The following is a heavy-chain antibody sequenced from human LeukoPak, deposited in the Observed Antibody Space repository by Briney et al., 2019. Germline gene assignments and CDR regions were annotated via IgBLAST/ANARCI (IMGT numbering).Heavy chain of an antibody. CDR1: GFTFSSYA. CDR3: AKGPTQGRSGWYGADY. D-gene: IGHD6-19*01. J-gene: IGHJ4*02. Sequence: PGGSLRLSCAASGFTFSSYAMSWVRQAPGKGLEWVSGISGSGGSTYYADSVKGRFTISRDNSKNTLYLQMNSLRAEDTAAYYCAKGPTQGRSGWYGADYWGQGTLVTVSS. V-gene: IGHV3-23*01. CDR2: ISGSGGST.